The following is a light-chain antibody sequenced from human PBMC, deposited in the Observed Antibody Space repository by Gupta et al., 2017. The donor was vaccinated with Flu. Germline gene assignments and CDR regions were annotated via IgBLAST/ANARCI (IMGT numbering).Light chain of an antibody. Sequence: DIQMTQSPSSLSAFVGDRVTITCRASQSIARHLNWYQQKPGQAPNLLIYTASSLHSGVPSRFSGSGSGTHFTLTINSLQPDDSATYFCQQFYNVPITFGQGARLEIK. V-gene: IGKV1-39*01. J-gene: IGKJ5*01. CDR1: QSIARH. CDR2: TAS. CDR3: QQFYNVPIT.